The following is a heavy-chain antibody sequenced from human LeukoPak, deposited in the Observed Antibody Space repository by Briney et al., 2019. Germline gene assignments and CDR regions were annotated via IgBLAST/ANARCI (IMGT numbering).Heavy chain of an antibody. J-gene: IGHJ4*02. Sequence: GGSLRLSCAASGFTVSSNYMSWVRQAPGKGLEWVSIIYSGGSTYYSGSMKGRFTISRDNSKNTLYLQMNSLRAEDTAVYYCARAPGPRSSDDYWGQGTLVTVFS. CDR1: GFTVSSNY. D-gene: IGHD1-26*01. V-gene: IGHV3-66*01. CDR2: IYSGGST. CDR3: ARAPGPRSSDDY.